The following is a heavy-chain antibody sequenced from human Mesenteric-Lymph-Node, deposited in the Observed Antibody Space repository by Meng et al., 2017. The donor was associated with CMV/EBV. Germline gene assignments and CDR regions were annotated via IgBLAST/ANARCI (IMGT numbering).Heavy chain of an antibody. CDR2: INHSGST. CDR1: GGSFSGYY. V-gene: IGHV4-34*01. CDR3: ARGGRAAGRSGYCSSTSCSSYYYYYGMDV. J-gene: IGHJ6*02. D-gene: IGHD2-2*01. Sequence: SETLSLTCAVYGGSFSGYYWSWIRQPPGKGLEWIGEINHSGSTNYNPSLKSRVTISVDTSKNQFSLKLSSVTAADTAVYYCARGGRAAGRSGYCSSTSCSSYYYYYGMDVWGQGTTVTVSS.